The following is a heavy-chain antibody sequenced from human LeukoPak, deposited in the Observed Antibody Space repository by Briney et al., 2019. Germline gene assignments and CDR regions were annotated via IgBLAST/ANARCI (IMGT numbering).Heavy chain of an antibody. CDR2: IIPILGIA. CDR3: ARDFDTQDCYDSSGYTGP. Sequence: SVKVSCKASGGTFSSYAISWVRQAPGQGLEWMGRIIPILGIANYAQKFQGRVTITADKSTSTAYMELSSLRSEDTAVYYCARDFDTQDCYDSSGYTGPWGQGTLVTVSS. V-gene: IGHV1-69*04. D-gene: IGHD3-22*01. CDR1: GGTFSSYA. J-gene: IGHJ5*02.